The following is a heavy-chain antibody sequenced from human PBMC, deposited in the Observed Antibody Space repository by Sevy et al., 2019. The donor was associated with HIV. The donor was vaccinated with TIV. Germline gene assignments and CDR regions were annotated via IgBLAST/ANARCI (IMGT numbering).Heavy chain of an antibody. J-gene: IGHJ4*02. Sequence: SGTLSLSCTVSVSSGSISASNSYWGWIRQPPGKGLEWIGSVHYRGSTYYHPSLKSRVTISIHTSRNLFSLELKSVTAADTAFYFCARHDGVNPEYFDSWGRGILVTVSS. CDR3: ARHDGVNPEYFDS. CDR1: VSSGSISASNSY. CDR2: VHYRGST. V-gene: IGHV4-39*01. D-gene: IGHD4-17*01.